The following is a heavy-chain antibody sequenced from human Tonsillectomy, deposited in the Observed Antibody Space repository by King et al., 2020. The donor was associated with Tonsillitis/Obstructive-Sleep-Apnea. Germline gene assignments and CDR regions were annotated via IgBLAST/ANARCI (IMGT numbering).Heavy chain of an antibody. V-gene: IGHV3-9*01. D-gene: IGHD3-10*02. J-gene: IGHJ4*02. Sequence: VQLVESGGGLVQPDRSLRLSCAASGFTFDDYAMHWVRQAPGKGLEWVSGISWNSGSIGYADSVKGRFTISRDNAKNSLYLQMNSLRAEDTALYYCAKYDLSGAGIDYWGQGTLVTVSS. CDR3: AKYDLSGAGIDY. CDR1: GFTFDDYA. CDR2: ISWNSGSI.